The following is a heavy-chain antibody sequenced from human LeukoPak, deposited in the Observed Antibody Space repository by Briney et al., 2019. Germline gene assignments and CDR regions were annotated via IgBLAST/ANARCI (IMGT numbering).Heavy chain of an antibody. D-gene: IGHD3-9*01. CDR1: GFSFSKYW. J-gene: IGHJ4*02. CDR2: IKEDGAYT. V-gene: IGHV3-74*01. CDR3: ARDFDMGITPGDDFDF. Sequence: GGSLRLSCAASGFSFSKYWMHWVRQTPGEGLVWVSRIKEDGAYTSYADSVKGRFTISRDNARNTVFLQMNSLRAEDTAVYCCARDFDMGITPGDDFDFWGQGTLVTVSS.